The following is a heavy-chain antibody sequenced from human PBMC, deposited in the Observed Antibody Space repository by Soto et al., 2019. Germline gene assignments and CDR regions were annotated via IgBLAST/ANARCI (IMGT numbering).Heavy chain of an antibody. V-gene: IGHV4-4*07. D-gene: IGHD4-17*01. J-gene: IGHJ6*02. CDR2: IYTSGST. Sequence: XETLSLTCTVSGGSISSYYWSWIRQPAGKGLEWIGRIYTSGSTNYNPSLKSRVTMSVDTSKNQFSLKLSSVTAADTAVYYCARLLEPGYGDPTYYYYGMDVWGQGTTVTVSS. CDR1: GGSISSYY. CDR3: ARLLEPGYGDPTYYYYGMDV.